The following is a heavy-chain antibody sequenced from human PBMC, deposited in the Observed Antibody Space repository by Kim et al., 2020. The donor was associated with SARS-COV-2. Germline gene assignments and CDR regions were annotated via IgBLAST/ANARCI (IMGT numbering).Heavy chain of an antibody. Sequence: SETLSLTCTVAGGSISRSNFHWGWIRQPPGKGREWIGRVDYSGSPFYNPSLKSRVTISVDTSENQLSLKLTSVTAADTAVYYCWRIENSGSGGRGWFDP. CDR1: GGSISRSNFH. CDR3: WRIENSGSGGRGWFDP. J-gene: IGHJ5*02. CDR2: VDYSGSP. V-gene: IGHV4-39*01. D-gene: IGHD3-10*01.